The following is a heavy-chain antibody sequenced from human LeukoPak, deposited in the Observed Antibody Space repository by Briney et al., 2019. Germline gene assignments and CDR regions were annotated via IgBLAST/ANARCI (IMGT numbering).Heavy chain of an antibody. CDR3: ARRYSSGWSRSPHPYYFDY. J-gene: IGHJ4*02. V-gene: IGHV4-39*07. CDR1: SGSISTSNYY. D-gene: IGHD6-19*01. CDR2: IFYSGIT. Sequence: SETLSLTCTVSSGSISTSNYYWGWVRQPPGKALEWIGNIFYSGITYYSPSLKSRVTVSVDTSKKQFSLRLNSVTAADTAVYYCARRYSSGWSRSPHPYYFDYWGQGTLVTVSS.